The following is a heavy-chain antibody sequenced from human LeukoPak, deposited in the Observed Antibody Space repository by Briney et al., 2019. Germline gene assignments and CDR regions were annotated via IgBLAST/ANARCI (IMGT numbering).Heavy chain of an antibody. V-gene: IGHV3-7*01. Sequence: GGXLRLSCAASGFTFSSYWMSWVRQAPGKGLEWVANIKQDGSEKYYVDSVKGRFTISRDNAKNSLYLQMNRLRDEDTAVYYCAREDPGDFWSGYPPYYFDYWGQGTLVTVSS. CDR2: IKQDGSEK. J-gene: IGHJ4*02. CDR1: GFTFSSYW. CDR3: AREDPGDFWSGYPPYYFDY. D-gene: IGHD3-3*01.